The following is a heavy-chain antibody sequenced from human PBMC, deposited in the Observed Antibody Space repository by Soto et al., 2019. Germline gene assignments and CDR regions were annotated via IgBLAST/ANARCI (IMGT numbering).Heavy chain of an antibody. V-gene: IGHV3-33*01. CDR3: AREANRITMIVVAIGAFDI. Sequence: GGSLRLSCAASGFTFSSYGMHWVRQAPGKGLEWVAVIWYDGSNKYYADSVKGRFTISRDNSKNTLYLQMNSLRAEDTAVYYCAREANRITMIVVAIGAFDIWGQGTMVTVSS. CDR2: IWYDGSNK. D-gene: IGHD3-22*01. CDR1: GFTFSSYG. J-gene: IGHJ3*02.